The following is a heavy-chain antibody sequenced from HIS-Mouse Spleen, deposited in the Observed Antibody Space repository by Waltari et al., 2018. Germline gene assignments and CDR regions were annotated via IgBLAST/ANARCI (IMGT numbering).Heavy chain of an antibody. D-gene: IGHD6-6*01. V-gene: IGHV1-2*02. J-gene: IGHJ3*02. CDR1: GYTFTGYY. Sequence: QVQLVQSGAEVKKPGASVKVSCKASGYTFTGYYMHWVRQAPGQGLEWMGVIKPNRGGTNYAQKFQGRVTMTRDTSISTAYMERSRLRSDDTAVYYCARLPDSSSPFDAFDIWGQGQWSPSLQ. CDR2: IKPNRGGT. CDR3: ARLPDSSSPFDAFDI.